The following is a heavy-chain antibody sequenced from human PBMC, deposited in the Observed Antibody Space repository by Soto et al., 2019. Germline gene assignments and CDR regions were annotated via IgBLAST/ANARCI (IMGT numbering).Heavy chain of an antibody. Sequence: GGSLRLSCVASGFSFSDYYMNWIRQAPGKGLEYLSYTSSTSSYTKYADSVKGRFTISRDNAKNSLYLQMSSLRAEDTAVYYCAKSAPGYTYGGNAFDIWGQGTMVTVSS. J-gene: IGHJ3*02. CDR2: TSSTSSYT. CDR3: AKSAPGYTYGGNAFDI. V-gene: IGHV3-11*06. CDR1: GFSFSDYY. D-gene: IGHD5-18*01.